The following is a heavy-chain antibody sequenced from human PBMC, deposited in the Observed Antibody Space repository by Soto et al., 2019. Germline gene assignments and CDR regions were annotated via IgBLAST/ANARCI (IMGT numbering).Heavy chain of an antibody. J-gene: IGHJ4*02. CDR1: GYTFTSYG. D-gene: IGHD3-22*01. V-gene: IGHV1-18*01. Sequence: ASVKVSCKASGYTFTSYGISWVRQAPGQGLEWMGWISAYNGNTNYAQKLQGRVTMTTDTSTSTAYMELRSLRSDDTAVDYCARDFGGDSSGHYAGLFDYWGQGTLVTVSS. CDR2: ISAYNGNT. CDR3: ARDFGGDSSGHYAGLFDY.